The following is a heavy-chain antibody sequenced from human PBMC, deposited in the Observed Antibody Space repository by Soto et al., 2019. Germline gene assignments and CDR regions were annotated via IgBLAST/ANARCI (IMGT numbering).Heavy chain of an antibody. Sequence: QVQLVESGGGVVQPGRSLRLSCAASGFTFSSYAMHWVRQAPGKGLEWVAVISYDGSDKYYADSVKGRFTISRDNSKNTLNLQINSLRADDTPVYYCAKALGELSPESYDYWGQGTLITVSS. CDR3: AKALGELSPESYDY. D-gene: IGHD3-16*02. J-gene: IGHJ4*02. CDR2: ISYDGSDK. CDR1: GFTFSSYA. V-gene: IGHV3-30*18.